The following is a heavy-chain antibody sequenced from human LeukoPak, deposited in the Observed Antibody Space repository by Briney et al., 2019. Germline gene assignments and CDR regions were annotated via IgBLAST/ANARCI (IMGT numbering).Heavy chain of an antibody. V-gene: IGHV3-23*01. CDR2: ISGSSDST. CDR1: GFTFRKYA. D-gene: IGHD5-12*01. Sequence: LPGGSLRLSCEASGFTFRKYAMNWVRQAPGKGLEWVSSISGSSDSTKDADSVKGRFTVSRDNSKNKLYLQMNSLRADDTAVYYCAKGTYSAYDLGSFDNWGQGTLVTASA. J-gene: IGHJ4*02. CDR3: AKGTYSAYDLGSFDN.